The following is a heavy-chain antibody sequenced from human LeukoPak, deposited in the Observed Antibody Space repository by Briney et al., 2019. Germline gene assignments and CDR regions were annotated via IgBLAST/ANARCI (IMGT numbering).Heavy chain of an antibody. V-gene: IGHV3-33*01. J-gene: IGHJ6*02. CDR2: IWSGGNKD. Sequence: GGSLRLSCEASGFSVSGYGMHWIRQAPGKGLEWVALIWSGGNKDFYADSVRGRFAISRDNGRSTLYLDMNSLRDDDTGVYYCAREVARGYGMDVWGQGTAVIVSS. CDR3: AREVARGYGMDV. CDR1: GFSVSGYG. D-gene: IGHD3-10*01.